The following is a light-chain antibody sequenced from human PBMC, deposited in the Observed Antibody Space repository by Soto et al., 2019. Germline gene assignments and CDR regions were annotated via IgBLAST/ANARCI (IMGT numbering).Light chain of an antibody. J-gene: IGLJ3*02. V-gene: IGLV1-44*01. CDR1: SSNIGRNT. CDR3: AAWDDSLSGPHWV. Sequence: QSVLTQPPSASGTPGQRVTISCSGSSSNIGRNTVNWYQQLPGTAPKLLIYKNNQRPSGVPDRFSGSKSGTSASLAISGLQSADEADYYCAAWDDSLSGPHWVFGGGTQLTVL. CDR2: KNN.